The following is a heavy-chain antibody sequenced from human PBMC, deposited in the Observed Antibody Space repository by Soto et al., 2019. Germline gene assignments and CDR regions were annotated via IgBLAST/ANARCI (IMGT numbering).Heavy chain of an antibody. CDR3: ARDAHGIAVADKDY. D-gene: IGHD6-19*01. CDR1: GFTFSSYS. V-gene: IGHV3-21*01. CDR2: ISSSSSYI. J-gene: IGHJ4*02. Sequence: EVQLVESGGGLVKPGGSLRLSCAASGFTFSSYSMNWVRQAPGKGLEWVSSISSSSSYIYYADSVKGRFTISRDNAKNSLYLQMNILRAEDTAVYYCARDAHGIAVADKDYWGQGTLVTVSS.